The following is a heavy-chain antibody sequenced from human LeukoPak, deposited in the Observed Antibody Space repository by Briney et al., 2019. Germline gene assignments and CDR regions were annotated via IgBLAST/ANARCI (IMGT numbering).Heavy chain of an antibody. J-gene: IGHJ4*02. CDR1: GFTFSSYW. CDR3: ASKITTEGGWYFDY. Sequence: PGGSLRLSCAASGFTFSSYWMHWVRQAPGKGLGWVSRIDTDGSGTNYADSVKGRFTMSRDKAKNTLYLQMNRMRAEDTAVFSCASKITTEGGWYFDYWGQGTLVTVSS. CDR2: IDTDGSGT. V-gene: IGHV3-74*01. D-gene: IGHD4-11*01.